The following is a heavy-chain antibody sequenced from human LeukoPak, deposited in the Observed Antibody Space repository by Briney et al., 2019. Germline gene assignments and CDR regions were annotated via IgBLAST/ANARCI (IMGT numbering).Heavy chain of an antibody. D-gene: IGHD1-14*01. J-gene: IGHJ4*02. V-gene: IGHV3-7*01. CDR1: GFTLNRYW. Sequence: GGSLRLSCAASGFTLNRYWMSLVRQAPGKGLEWVANINEDGGERHYVDSVKGRFTISRDNAKNSLYLQMNSLRAEDTAVYYCARGGNLENWGGGTLVTVSS. CDR3: ARGGNLEN. CDR2: INEDGGER.